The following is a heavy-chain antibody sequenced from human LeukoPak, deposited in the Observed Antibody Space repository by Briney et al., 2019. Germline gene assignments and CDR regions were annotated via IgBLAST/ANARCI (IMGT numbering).Heavy chain of an antibody. D-gene: IGHD3-9*01. CDR1: GFTFSSRG. Sequence: GGSLRLSCAASGFTFSSRGMHWVRQAPGKGLEWVAFIRYDGSEKDYADPVKGRFTISRDNSKNTLYLQMNSLRAEDTAVYYCWVRYSPDAFDIWGQGTMVTVSS. CDR2: IRYDGSEK. V-gene: IGHV3-30*02. CDR3: WVRYSPDAFDI. J-gene: IGHJ3*02.